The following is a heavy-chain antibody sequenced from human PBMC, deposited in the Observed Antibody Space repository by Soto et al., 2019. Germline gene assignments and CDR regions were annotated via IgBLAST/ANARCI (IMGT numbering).Heavy chain of an antibody. CDR1: GGSFSGYY. CDR3: ARSMPSLSWPTAAHC. J-gene: IGHJ4*02. CDR2: INHSGST. D-gene: IGHD6-13*01. V-gene: IGHV4-34*01. Sequence: SQTLSLTCAVYGGSFSGYYWTWIRQPPGTGLEWIGEINHSGSTNYNPSLKSRVTISVDTSKNQVSLALSSVTATDTGIYFCARSMPSLSWPTAAHCWGQGILVTVSS.